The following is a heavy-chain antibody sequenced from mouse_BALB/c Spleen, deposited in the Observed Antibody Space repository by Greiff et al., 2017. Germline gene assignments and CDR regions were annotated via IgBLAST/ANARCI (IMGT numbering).Heavy chain of an antibody. CDR3: TRYGNYAWFAY. J-gene: IGHJ3*01. Sequence: EVKLEESGGGLVQPGGSMKLSCVASGFTFSSYWMSWVRQSPEKGLEWVAEIRLKSDNYATHYAESVKGKFTISRDDSKSRLYLQMNSLRAEDTGIYYCTRYGNYAWFAYWGQGTLVTVSA. CDR2: IRLKSDNYAT. V-gene: IGHV6-6*02. D-gene: IGHD2-1*01. CDR1: GFTFSSYW.